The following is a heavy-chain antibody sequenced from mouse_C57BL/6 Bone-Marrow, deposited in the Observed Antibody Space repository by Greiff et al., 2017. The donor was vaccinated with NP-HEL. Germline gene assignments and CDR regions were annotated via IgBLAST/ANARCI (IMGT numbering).Heavy chain of an antibody. CDR1: GYTFTDYE. J-gene: IGHJ2*01. CDR2: IDPETGGT. D-gene: IGHD2-3*01. CDR3: TRERENGYLPSDY. Sequence: QVQLQQSGAELVRPGASVTLSCKASGYTFTDYEMHWVKQTPVHGLEWIGAIDPETGGTAYNQKFKGKAILTADKSSSTAYMELRSLTSEDSTVYYCTRERENGYLPSDYWGQGTTLTVSS. V-gene: IGHV1-15*01.